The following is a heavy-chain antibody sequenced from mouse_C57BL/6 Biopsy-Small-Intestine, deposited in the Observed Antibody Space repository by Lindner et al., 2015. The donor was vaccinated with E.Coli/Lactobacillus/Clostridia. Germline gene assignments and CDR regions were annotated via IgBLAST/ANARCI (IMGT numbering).Heavy chain of an antibody. Sequence: SVKVSCKASGYTFTNYYMHWVRQAPGQGLEWMGIINPSGGTTTYAQNSQGRLTMTRDTSTSTVYMELSSLTSEDTAVYFCARGGIRWTDAFDIWGQGTMVIVSS. CDR2: INPSGGTT. D-gene: IGHD1-1*01. J-gene: IGHJ3*01. CDR3: ARGGIRWTDAFDI. V-gene: IGHV1-64*01. CDR1: GYTFTNYY.